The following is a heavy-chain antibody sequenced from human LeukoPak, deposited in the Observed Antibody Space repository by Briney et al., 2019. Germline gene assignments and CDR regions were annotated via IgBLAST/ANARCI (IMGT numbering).Heavy chain of an antibody. CDR2: INSDGSST. J-gene: IGHJ4*02. CDR1: GFTFSSYW. D-gene: IGHD1-26*01. Sequence: GGSLRLSCAASGFTFSSYWMHWVRQAPGKGLVWVSRINSDGSSTSYADSVKGRFTTSRDNAKNTLYLQMNSLRAEDTAVYYCARSLLGATYGDGFDYWGQGTLVTLSS. V-gene: IGHV3-74*01. CDR3: ARSLLGATYGDGFDY.